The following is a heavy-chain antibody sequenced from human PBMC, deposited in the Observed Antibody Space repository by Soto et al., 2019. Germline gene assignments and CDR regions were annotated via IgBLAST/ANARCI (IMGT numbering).Heavy chain of an antibody. D-gene: IGHD7-27*01. CDR1: GGSISGYY. CDR2: INHSGST. CDR3: ARRWGRTFDY. J-gene: IGHJ4*02. Sequence: SETLSLTCAVYGGSISGYYWSWIRQPPGKGLEWIGEINHSGSTNYNPSLKSRVTISVDTSKNQFSLKLSSVTAADTAVYYCARRWGRTFDYWGQGTLVTVSS. V-gene: IGHV4-34*01.